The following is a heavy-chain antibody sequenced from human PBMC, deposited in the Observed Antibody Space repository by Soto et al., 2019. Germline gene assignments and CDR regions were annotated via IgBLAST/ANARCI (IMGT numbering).Heavy chain of an antibody. Sequence: SETLSLTCTVSGGSISSSSYYWGWIRQPPGKGLEWIGSIYYSGSTYYNPSLKSRVTISVDTSKNQFSLKLSSATAADTAVYYCARTNPLLGYCSSTSCHNWFDPWGQGTLVTVSS. V-gene: IGHV4-39*01. D-gene: IGHD2-2*01. CDR2: IYYSGST. CDR1: GGSISSSSYY. J-gene: IGHJ5*02. CDR3: ARTNPLLGYCSSTSCHNWFDP.